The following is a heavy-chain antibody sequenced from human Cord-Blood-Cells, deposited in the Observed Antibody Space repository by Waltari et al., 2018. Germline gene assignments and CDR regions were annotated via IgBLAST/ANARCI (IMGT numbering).Heavy chain of an antibody. CDR2: IIPIFGTA. CDR1: GGTFSSSA. Sequence: QVQLVQSGAEVKKPGSPVTVSCKASGGTFSSSALSSVRPAPGPGAEWMGGIIPIFGTANYAQKFQGRVTITADESTSTAYMELSSLRSEDTAVYYCARMAVRGVIIKYYYYGMDVWGQGTTVTVSS. J-gene: IGHJ6*02. CDR3: ARMAVRGVIIKYYYYGMDV. V-gene: IGHV1-69*01. D-gene: IGHD3-10*01.